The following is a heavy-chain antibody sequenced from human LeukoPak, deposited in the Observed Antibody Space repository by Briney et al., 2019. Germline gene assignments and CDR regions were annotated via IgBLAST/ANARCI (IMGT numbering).Heavy chain of an antibody. D-gene: IGHD3-16*02. CDR2: MNPNSGNT. J-gene: IGHJ4*02. V-gene: IGHV1-8*01. CDR3: ARDALRLGELSLSFDY. CDR1: GYTFNSYD. Sequence: ASVKVSCKASGYTFNSYDINWVRQATGQGLEWMGWMNPNSGNTGYAQRFQGRVTMTRNMSTSTVYMELSSLRSEDTAVYYCARDALRLGELSLSFDYWGQGTLVTVSS.